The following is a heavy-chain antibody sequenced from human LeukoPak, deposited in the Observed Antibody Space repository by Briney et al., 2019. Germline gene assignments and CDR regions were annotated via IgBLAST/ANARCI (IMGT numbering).Heavy chain of an antibody. CDR1: GGSMSNYY. V-gene: IGHV4-59*01. CDR2: IYYNGNT. CDR3: ARATGYYYGSGNDY. J-gene: IGHJ4*02. Sequence: SETLSLTCTIYGGSMSNYYWNWIRQPPGKGLEWIGYIYYNGNTNYNPSLKRRLTMSVDTSKNQLSLKLTSVTAADTAIYYCARATGYYYGSGNDYWGQGTLATVSS. D-gene: IGHD3-10*01.